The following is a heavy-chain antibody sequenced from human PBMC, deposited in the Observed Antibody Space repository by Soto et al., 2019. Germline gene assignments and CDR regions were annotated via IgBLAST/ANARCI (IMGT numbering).Heavy chain of an antibody. CDR3: ARANSYLIPNLDS. Sequence: EVQLVESGGGFVQPGGSLRLSCAASGFTFSGFWMYWVRQAPGKGLLWVSRVNLDGSRPTFAASVKGRFTISRDDAKNTLSRPMNSPRAEDTAVYFWARANSYLIPNLDSWGQGTLVTVSS. CDR1: GFTFSGFW. V-gene: IGHV3-74*01. CDR2: VNLDGSRP. D-gene: IGHD3-10*01. J-gene: IGHJ4*02.